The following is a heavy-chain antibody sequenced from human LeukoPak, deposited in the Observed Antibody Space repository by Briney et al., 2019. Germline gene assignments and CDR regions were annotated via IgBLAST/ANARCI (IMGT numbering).Heavy chain of an antibody. J-gene: IGHJ4*02. V-gene: IGHV3-21*01. Sequence: GGSLRLSCAASGFTFSSYSMNWVRQAPGKGLEWVSSISSSSNYIYYADSVKGRFTISRDNAKNSLYLQMNSLRAEDTAVYYCVRGYSYGYHVSKTYYFDYWGQGTLVTVSS. CDR2: ISSSSNYI. D-gene: IGHD5-18*01. CDR1: GFTFSSYS. CDR3: VRGYSYGYHVSKTYYFDY.